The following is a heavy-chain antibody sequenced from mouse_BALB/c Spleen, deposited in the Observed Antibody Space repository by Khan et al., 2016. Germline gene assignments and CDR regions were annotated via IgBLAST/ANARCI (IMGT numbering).Heavy chain of an antibody. CDR3: ARVYNYGSPYFDY. Sequence: EVELVESGGGLVQPGGSLKLSCAASGFTFSSYGMSWVRQTPDKRLELVATINNNGGSTYYPDNVKGRFTISRDNAKNTPYLQMSGLKSEDTAMYFCARVYNYGSPYFDYWGQGTPLTVSS. D-gene: IGHD1-1*01. CDR2: INNNGGST. CDR1: GFTFSSYG. J-gene: IGHJ2*01. V-gene: IGHV5-6-3*01.